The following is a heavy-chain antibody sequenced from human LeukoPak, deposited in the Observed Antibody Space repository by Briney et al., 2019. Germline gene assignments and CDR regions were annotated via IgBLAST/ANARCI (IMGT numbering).Heavy chain of an antibody. CDR1: GFTFSDYD. V-gene: IGHV3-30*02. CDR3: AKDIGRRIFGVAYDAFHV. Sequence: GGSLRLSCVASGFTFSDYDMHWVRQDPGKGLEWVASMRNDGSQIYYADSVKGRFTISRDNSKNTLYLRMNSLRVEDTAIYYCAKDIGRRIFGVAYDAFHVWGQGTMVTVSS. D-gene: IGHD3-3*01. J-gene: IGHJ3*01. CDR2: MRNDGSQI.